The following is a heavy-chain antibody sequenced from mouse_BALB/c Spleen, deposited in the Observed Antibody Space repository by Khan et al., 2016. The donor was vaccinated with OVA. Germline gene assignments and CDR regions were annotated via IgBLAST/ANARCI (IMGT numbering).Heavy chain of an antibody. CDR2: IIPSNDYT. CDR1: GYTFTTST. CDR3: VREGAYYRSDGWFAY. J-gene: IGHJ3*01. V-gene: IGHV1-4*01. Sequence: QVQLKESGAELARPGASVKMSCKASGYTFTTSTIHWVKQRPGQGLEWIGYIIPSNDYTNYNQKFKDRATLTADKSSSTAYMQLSSLTSEDSAVYYCVREGAYYRSDGWFAYWGQGTLVTVSA. D-gene: IGHD2-14*01.